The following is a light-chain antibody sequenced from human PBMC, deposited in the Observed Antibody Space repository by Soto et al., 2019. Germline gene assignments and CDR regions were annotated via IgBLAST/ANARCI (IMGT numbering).Light chain of an antibody. J-gene: IGKJ1*01. CDR3: QQYYSYPWT. Sequence: IQMTQSPSTLSASVGDRVTITCRASQSISSWLAWYQQKPGKAPKGLIYKASTLESGAPSRFSGSGSGTEFTLTISSLQPDDFATYYCQQYYSYPWTFGQGTKVETK. V-gene: IGKV1-5*03. CDR1: QSISSW. CDR2: KAS.